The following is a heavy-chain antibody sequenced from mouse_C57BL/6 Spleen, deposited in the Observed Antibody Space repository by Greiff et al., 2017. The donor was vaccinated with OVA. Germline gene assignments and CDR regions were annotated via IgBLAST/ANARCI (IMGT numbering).Heavy chain of an antibody. CDR1: GFTFTDYY. Sequence: EVQRVESGGGLVQPGGSLSLSCAASGFTFTDYYMSWVRQPPGKALEWLGFIRNKANGYTTEYSASVKGRFTISRDNSQSILYLQKNALRAENSATYYCARSTLSTGTHDYWGQGTTLTVSS. V-gene: IGHV7-3*01. CDR2: IRNKANGYTT. J-gene: IGHJ2*01. D-gene: IGHD4-1*02. CDR3: ARSTLSTGTHDY.